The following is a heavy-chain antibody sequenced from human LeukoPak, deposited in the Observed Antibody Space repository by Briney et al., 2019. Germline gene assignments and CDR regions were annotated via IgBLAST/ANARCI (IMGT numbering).Heavy chain of an antibody. CDR3: VKGTGTKYYYYGMDV. J-gene: IGHJ6*02. D-gene: IGHD3/OR15-3a*01. Sequence: GGSLRLSCSASGFTFSSYAMHWVRHAPGKGLEYVSAISSNGGSTYYADSVKGRFTISRDNSKNTLYLQMSSLRAEDTAVYYCVKGTGTKYYYYGMDVWGQGTTVTVSS. CDR1: GFTFSSYA. V-gene: IGHV3-64D*06. CDR2: ISSNGGST.